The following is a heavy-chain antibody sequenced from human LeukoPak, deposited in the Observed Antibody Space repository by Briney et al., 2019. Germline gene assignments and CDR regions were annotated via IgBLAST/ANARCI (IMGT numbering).Heavy chain of an antibody. Sequence: GGSLRLSCAASGFTFSSYSMSWGRQAPGKGLEWVSYISSSSSTIYYADRVKGRFTISRDNPKNSLFIQMNSLRAEDTAVYYCARAITFGGVFPDYWGQGTLVTVSS. CDR3: ARAITFGGVFPDY. J-gene: IGHJ4*02. D-gene: IGHD3-16*01. V-gene: IGHV3-48*01. CDR1: GFTFSSYS. CDR2: ISSSSSTI.